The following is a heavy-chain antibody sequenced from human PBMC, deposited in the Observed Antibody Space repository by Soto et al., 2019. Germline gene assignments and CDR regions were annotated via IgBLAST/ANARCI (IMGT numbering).Heavy chain of an antibody. Sequence: ASVKVSCKASGYTFTGYYMHWVRQAPGQGLEWMGWINPNSGGTNYAQKFQGRVTMTRDTSISTAYMELSRLRSDDTAVYYCARRSGSGSYRRYYYYYGMEVWGQGTTVTV. J-gene: IGHJ6*02. CDR2: INPNSGGT. D-gene: IGHD3-10*01. CDR3: ARRSGSGSYRRYYYYYGMEV. CDR1: GYTFTGYY. V-gene: IGHV1-2*02.